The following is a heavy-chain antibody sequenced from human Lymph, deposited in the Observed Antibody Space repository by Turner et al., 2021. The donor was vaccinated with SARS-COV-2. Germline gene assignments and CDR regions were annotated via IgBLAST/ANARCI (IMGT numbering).Heavy chain of an antibody. D-gene: IGHD2-15*01. CDR2: NNPSGDST. J-gene: IGHJ4*02. CDR3: ARVGPGGFDY. V-gene: IGHV1-46*01. Sequence: QVQLVQSGAEGKKPGASGKVSCKASGYTFTSYYMHWVRQAPGQGLEWMGINNPSGDSTSYAQKFQGRVTMTRDTSTSTVYMGLSSLRSEDTAVYYCARVGPGGFDYWGQGTPVTVSS. CDR1: GYTFTSYY.